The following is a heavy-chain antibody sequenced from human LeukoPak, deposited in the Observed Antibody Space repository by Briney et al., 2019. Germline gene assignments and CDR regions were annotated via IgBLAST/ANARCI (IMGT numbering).Heavy chain of an antibody. J-gene: IGHJ5*02. CDR1: GFTFSSYG. Sequence: GGSLRLSCAASGFTFSSYGMHWVRQAPGKGLEWVAFIRYDGSNKYYADSVKGRFTISRDNSKNTLYLQMNSLRAEDTAVYYCAKDLLAYCGGDCYPGWFDHWGQGTLVTVSS. V-gene: IGHV3-30*02. CDR2: IRYDGSNK. D-gene: IGHD2-21*01. CDR3: AKDLLAYCGGDCYPGWFDH.